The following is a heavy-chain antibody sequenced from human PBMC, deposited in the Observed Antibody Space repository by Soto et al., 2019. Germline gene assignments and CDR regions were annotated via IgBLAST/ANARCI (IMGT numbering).Heavy chain of an antibody. CDR3: AGIRSIFGVVIPPPYYFDY. CDR2: INHSGST. D-gene: IGHD3-3*01. CDR1: GGSFSGYY. J-gene: IGHJ4*02. Sequence: PSETLSLTCAVYGGSFSGYYWSWIRQPPGKGLERIGEINHSGSTNYNPSLKSRVTISVDTSKNQFSLKLSSVTAADTAVYYCAGIRSIFGVVIPPPYYFDYWGQGTLVTVSS. V-gene: IGHV4-34*01.